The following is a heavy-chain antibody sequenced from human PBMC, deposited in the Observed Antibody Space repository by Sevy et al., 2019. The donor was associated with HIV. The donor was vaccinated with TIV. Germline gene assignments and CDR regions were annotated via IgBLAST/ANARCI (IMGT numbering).Heavy chain of an antibody. CDR3: AKCLTPVTNQWSFDP. CDR1: GFTFSAYA. D-gene: IGHD4-17*01. Sequence: GGSLRLSCTTSGFTFSAYAMHWVRQAPGKGLEWVAIIWSDGAYQYHGDSVKGRFTISRDNSKNTLYLQMNSLRAEDTAVYYCAKCLTPVTNQWSFDPWGQGTLVTVSS. V-gene: IGHV3-33*06. J-gene: IGHJ5*02. CDR2: IWSDGAYQ.